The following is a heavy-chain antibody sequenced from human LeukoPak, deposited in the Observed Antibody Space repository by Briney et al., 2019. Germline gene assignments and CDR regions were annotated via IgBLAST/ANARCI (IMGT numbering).Heavy chain of an antibody. Sequence: SVKVSCKASGGTFSSYAISWVRQAPGQGLEWMGGIIPIFGTANYAQKFQGRVMITADKSTSTAYMELSSLRSEDTAVYYCARLISSSWYGGYMDVWGKGTTVTVSS. J-gene: IGHJ6*03. V-gene: IGHV1-69*06. CDR1: GGTFSSYA. CDR3: ARLISSSWYGGYMDV. D-gene: IGHD6-13*01. CDR2: IIPIFGTA.